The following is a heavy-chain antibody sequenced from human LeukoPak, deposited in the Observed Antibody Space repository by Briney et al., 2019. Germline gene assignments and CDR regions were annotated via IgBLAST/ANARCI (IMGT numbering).Heavy chain of an antibody. Sequence: PGGSLRLSCAASGFTFSSYAMSWVRQAPGEGLEWVSAISGSGGSTYYADSVKGRFTISRDNSKNTLYLQMNSLRPEDTAVYYCAKSWVVVGTNWFGPWGQGTLVTVSS. V-gene: IGHV3-23*01. J-gene: IGHJ5*02. CDR1: GFTFSSYA. CDR3: AKSWVVVGTNWFGP. D-gene: IGHD2-15*01. CDR2: ISGSGGST.